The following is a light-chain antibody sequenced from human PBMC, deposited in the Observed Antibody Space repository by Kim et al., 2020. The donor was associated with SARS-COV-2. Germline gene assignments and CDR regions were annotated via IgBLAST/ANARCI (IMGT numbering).Light chain of an antibody. V-gene: IGKV3-15*01. CDR2: GAS. CDR1: QGVSSN. Sequence: VSPEERATLSCRVTQGVSSNLAWYQHTPGQAPRLLIYGASTRATGIPDRFSGSGSGTEFSLTIRSLQSEDFAVYYCQQYNEWPGTFGLGTKVDIK. J-gene: IGKJ1*01. CDR3: QQYNEWPGT.